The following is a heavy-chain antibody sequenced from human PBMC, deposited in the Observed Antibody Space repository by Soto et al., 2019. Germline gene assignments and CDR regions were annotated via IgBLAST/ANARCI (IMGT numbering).Heavy chain of an antibody. D-gene: IGHD5-18*01. CDR3: AGFFGYKYGRVDP. CDR2: INHSGST. J-gene: IGHJ5*02. V-gene: IGHV4-34*01. CDR1: GVSFSDYY. Sequence: LSLTCAVYGVSFSDYYWSWVRQPPWKGLEWIGEINHSGSTNYNTSLQSRATISVDTSKNQFSLKLRSVTAADTSMYYCAGFFGYKYGRVDPWGQGSQVTVSS.